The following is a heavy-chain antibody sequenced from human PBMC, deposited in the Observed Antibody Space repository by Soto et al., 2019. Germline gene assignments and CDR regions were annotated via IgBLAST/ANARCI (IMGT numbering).Heavy chain of an antibody. V-gene: IGHV1-69*01. CDR1: GATFRSYA. D-gene: IGHD4-17*01. J-gene: IGHJ6*02. Sequence: VQLVQSGAEVKKPGSSVKVSCRASGATFRSYAFTWVRQAPGQGLEWMGGISPIFGSTIYARQFQGRVTLPAAVSASTAYMELNSLSSEDTAVYYCAGDYGVYDWYGMDVWGQGTTVTVSS. CDR2: ISPIFGST. CDR3: AGDYGVYDWYGMDV.